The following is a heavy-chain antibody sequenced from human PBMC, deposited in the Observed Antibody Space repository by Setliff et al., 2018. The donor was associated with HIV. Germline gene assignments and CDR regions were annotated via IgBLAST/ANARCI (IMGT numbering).Heavy chain of an antibody. D-gene: IGHD1-1*01. CDR3: ARSPGMFDY. CDR2: IYSGGST. V-gene: IGHV3-53*01. J-gene: IGHJ4*02. CDR1: GFTFSNAW. Sequence: GGSLRLSCAASGFTFSNAWMSWVRQAPGKGLEWVSVIYSGGSTDHADSVKGRFTISRDNSKNTVYLQMTSLRAEDTAVYYCARSPGMFDYWGQGTPVTV.